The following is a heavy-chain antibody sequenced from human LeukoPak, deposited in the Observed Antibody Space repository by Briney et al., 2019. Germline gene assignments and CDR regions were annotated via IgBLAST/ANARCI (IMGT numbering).Heavy chain of an antibody. Sequence: GGSLRLSCAASGFIFNTYATSWVRQAPGKGLEWVSVIYRGGSTYYADSVKGRFTISRDNSKNTLYLQMNSLRAEDTAVYYCAASSSGWSDWGQGTLVTVSS. J-gene: IGHJ4*02. D-gene: IGHD6-19*01. CDR1: GFIFNTYA. CDR3: AASSSGWSD. CDR2: IYRGGST. V-gene: IGHV3-66*01.